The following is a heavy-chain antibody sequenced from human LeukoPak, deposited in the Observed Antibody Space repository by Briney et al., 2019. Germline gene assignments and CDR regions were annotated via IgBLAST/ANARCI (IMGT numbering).Heavy chain of an antibody. CDR1: GFTVSSNY. CDR2: ISSSSGYI. J-gene: IGHJ6*03. D-gene: IGHD5-18*01. V-gene: IGHV3-21*01. CDR3: ARVYSYDSPMGYMDV. Sequence: GGSLRLSCAASGFTVSSNYMSWVRQAPGKGLEWVSSISSSSGYIYYADSVKGRFTISRDNAKNSLYLQMNSLRAEDTAVYYCARVYSYDSPMGYMDVWGKGTTVTVSS.